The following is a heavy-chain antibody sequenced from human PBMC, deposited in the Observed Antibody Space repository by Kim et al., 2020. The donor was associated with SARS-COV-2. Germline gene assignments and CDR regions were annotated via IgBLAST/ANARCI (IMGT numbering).Heavy chain of an antibody. Sequence: SETLSLTCSVSGVSISGYYWSWIRQSPGKGLEWIGDMDYSGNTKYNPSLKSRASISGDTSKKLFSLTLTFVTEADTAVYYCARTYSTRWYYLEYLGQGTL. V-gene: IGHV4-59*13. J-gene: IGHJ4*02. CDR2: MDYSGNT. D-gene: IGHD2-2*01. CDR1: GVSISGYY. CDR3: ARTYSTRWYYLEY.